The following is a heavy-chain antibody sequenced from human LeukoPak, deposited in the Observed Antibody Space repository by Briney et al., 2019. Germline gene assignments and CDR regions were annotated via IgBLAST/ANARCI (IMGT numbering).Heavy chain of an antibody. CDR3: ARRASGYCSSTSCSYNWFDP. CDR1: GYTFTSYG. J-gene: IGHJ5*02. V-gene: IGHV1-18*01. D-gene: IGHD2-2*01. Sequence: ASVKVSCKASGYTFTSYGTSWVRQAPGQGLEWMGWISAYNGNTNYAQKLQGRVTMTTDTSTSTAYMELRSLRSDDTAVYYCARRASGYCSSTSCSYNWFDPWGQGTLVTVSS. CDR2: ISAYNGNT.